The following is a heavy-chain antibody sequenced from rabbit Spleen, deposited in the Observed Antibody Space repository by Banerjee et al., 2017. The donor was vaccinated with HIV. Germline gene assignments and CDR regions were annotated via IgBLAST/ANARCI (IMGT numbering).Heavy chain of an antibody. CDR3: ARDLTGVIGWNFGL. D-gene: IGHD1-1*01. CDR1: GFSLSSYD. CDR2: INTATGKG. J-gene: IGHJ4*01. Sequence: QEQLKESGGGLVTTGGSLTLSCKVSGFSLSSYDMNWVRQAPGKGLEWIACINTATGKGVYATWAKGRFTISRTSSTTVTLQMTSPTAADTATYFCARDLTGVIGWNFGLWGQGTLVTVS. V-gene: IGHV1S45*01.